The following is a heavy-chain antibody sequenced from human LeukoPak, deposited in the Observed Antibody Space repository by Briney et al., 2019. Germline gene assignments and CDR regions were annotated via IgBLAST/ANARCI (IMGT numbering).Heavy chain of an antibody. J-gene: IGHJ6*02. Sequence: ASVKVSCKASGYTFTSYDINWVRQATGQGLEWMGWMNPNSGNTGYAQKFQGRVTMTRNTSISTAYMELGSLRSEDTAVYYCARGRVIDYYYYYGMDVWGQGTTVTVSS. CDR2: MNPNSGNT. V-gene: IGHV1-8*01. CDR1: GYTFTSYD. CDR3: ARGRVIDYYYYYGMDV. D-gene: IGHD3-16*02.